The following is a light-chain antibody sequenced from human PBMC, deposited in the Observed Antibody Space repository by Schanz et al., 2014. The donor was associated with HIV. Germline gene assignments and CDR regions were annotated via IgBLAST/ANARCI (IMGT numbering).Light chain of an antibody. J-gene: IGKJ4*01. CDR3: QQLASYPLT. V-gene: IGKV1-9*01. CDR1: QGISS. CDR2: AAS. Sequence: IQLTQSPSSLSASVGDRVTITCRASQGISSLAWYQQKPANAPKVLIYAASTLQSGVPSRFSGSGSGTAFTLTISSLQPEDFATYYCQQLASYPLTFGGGPKVEIK.